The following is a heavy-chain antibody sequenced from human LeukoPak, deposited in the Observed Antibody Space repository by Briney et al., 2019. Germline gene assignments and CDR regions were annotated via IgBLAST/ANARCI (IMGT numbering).Heavy chain of an antibody. Sequence: GGSLRLSCTAAGPTFEDYGMNWVRHAPGKGLEWVSGIDWNGGSTGYADFVKGRFTVSKDNANKSLYLHMNGLRVEDTAFYYCARDYYGRLDFWGQGTLVTVSS. CDR2: IDWNGGST. D-gene: IGHD3-10*01. J-gene: IGHJ4*02. CDR3: ARDYYGRLDF. V-gene: IGHV3-20*04. CDR1: GPTFEDYG.